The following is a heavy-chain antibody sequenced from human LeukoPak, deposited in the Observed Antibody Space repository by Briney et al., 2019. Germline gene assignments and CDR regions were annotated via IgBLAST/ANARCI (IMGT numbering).Heavy chain of an antibody. J-gene: IGHJ4*02. CDR1: GFTFRTYN. CDR2: ISSRTTYI. D-gene: IGHD3-16*01. CDR3: ARDWVNFDY. Sequence: GGSLRLSCAASGFTFRTYNMNWVRQAPGKGLEWVSSISSRTTYIYYADSVKGRFTISRDNAKNSLYLQMNSLRAEDTAVYYCARDWVNFDYWGQGTLVTVSS. V-gene: IGHV3-21*01.